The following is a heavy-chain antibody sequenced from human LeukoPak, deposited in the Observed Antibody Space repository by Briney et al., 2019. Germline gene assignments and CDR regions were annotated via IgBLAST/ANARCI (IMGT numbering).Heavy chain of an antibody. Sequence: SETLSLTCSVSGYSISSGHNWGWIRQAPGKGLEWIGSIYHSGKTYYNPSLKSRVTISIDTSKNGFSLKLSSVTAADTAVYYCTRETIVVVVVAGVDYMDVWGKGTTVTVSS. J-gene: IGHJ6*03. V-gene: IGHV4-38-2*02. D-gene: IGHD2-15*01. CDR2: IYHSGKT. CDR1: GYSISSGHN. CDR3: TRETIVVVVVAGVDYMDV.